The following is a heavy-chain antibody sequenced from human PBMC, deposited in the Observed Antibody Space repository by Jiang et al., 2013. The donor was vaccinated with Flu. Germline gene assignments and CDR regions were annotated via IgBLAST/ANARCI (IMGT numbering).Heavy chain of an antibody. CDR3: ARDAYYYDSSGYRLRAGDY. Sequence: VQLVESGGGVVQPGRSLRLSCAASGFTFSSYAMHWVRQAPGKGLEWVAVISYDGSNKYYADSVKGRFTISRDNSKNTLYLQMNSLRAEDTAVYYCARDAYYYDSSGYRLRAGDYWGQGTLVTVSS. J-gene: IGHJ4*02. CDR1: GFTFSSYA. D-gene: IGHD3-22*01. V-gene: IGHV3-30*04. CDR2: ISYDGSNK.